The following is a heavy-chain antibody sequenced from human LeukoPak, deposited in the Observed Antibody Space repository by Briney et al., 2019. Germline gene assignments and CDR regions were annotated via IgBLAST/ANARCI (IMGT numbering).Heavy chain of an antibody. Sequence: SETLSLTCTVSGDSINSGYHWSWIRQQPGKGLEWIGNIYYNGRTYYKTSLKSRIIISVDMSKNQISLQLSSVAAADTAVYYCARDLRGSPMDVWGKGTPVAVSS. V-gene: IGHV4-31*03. CDR2: IYYNGRT. J-gene: IGHJ6*03. D-gene: IGHD1-26*01. CDR3: ARDLRGSPMDV. CDR1: GDSINSGYH.